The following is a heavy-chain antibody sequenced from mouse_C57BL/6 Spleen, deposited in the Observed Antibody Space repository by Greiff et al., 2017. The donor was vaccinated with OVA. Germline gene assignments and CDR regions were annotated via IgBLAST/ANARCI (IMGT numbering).Heavy chain of an antibody. CDR1: GYSITSGYY. J-gene: IGHJ4*01. CDR2: ISYDGSN. Sequence: EVQLQQSGPGLVKPSQSLSLTCYVTGYSITSGYYWNWIRQFPGNQLEWMGYISYDGSNKYNPSLKNRISFTRDTSKNQFFLKLNSVTTEDTATYYCARSYDGYAMDYWGQGTSVTVSS. CDR3: ARSYDGYAMDY. V-gene: IGHV3-6*01. D-gene: IGHD2-12*01.